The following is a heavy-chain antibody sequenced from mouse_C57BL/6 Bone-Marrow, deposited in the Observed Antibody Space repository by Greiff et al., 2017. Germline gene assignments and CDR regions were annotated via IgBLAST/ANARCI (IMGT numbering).Heavy chain of an antibody. CDR3: ARDELGHEYYFDY. D-gene: IGHD4-1*01. CDR1: GYTFTSYW. CDR2: IYPGSGST. V-gene: IGHV1-55*01. Sequence: QVQLQQPGAELVKPGASVKMSCKASGYTFTSYWITWVKQRPGQGLEWIGDIYPGSGSTNYNEQFKSKATLTVDTSSSTAYMQLSSLTSEDSAVYYCARDELGHEYYFDYWGQGTTLTVSS. J-gene: IGHJ2*01.